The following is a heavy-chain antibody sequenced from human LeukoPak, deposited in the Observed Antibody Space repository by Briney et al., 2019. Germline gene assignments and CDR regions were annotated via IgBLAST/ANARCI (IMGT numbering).Heavy chain of an antibody. CDR2: IYYSGST. CDR3: ARVGMYYYDSSGYYRVGNYFDY. J-gene: IGHJ4*02. D-gene: IGHD3-22*01. V-gene: IGHV4-59*01. CDR1: GGSISSYY. Sequence: SETLSLTCTVSGGSISSYYWSWIRQPAGKGLEWNGYIYYSGSTNYNPSLKRRVTISVDTSKNQFSLKLSCVAAAETAVYYCARVGMYYYDSSGYYRVGNYFDYWGQGTLVTVSS.